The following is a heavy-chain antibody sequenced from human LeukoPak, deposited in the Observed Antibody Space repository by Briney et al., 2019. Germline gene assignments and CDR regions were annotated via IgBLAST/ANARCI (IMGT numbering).Heavy chain of an antibody. D-gene: IGHD3-22*01. J-gene: IGHJ4*02. CDR3: ARGVERRPKDPYYYDSSGYYPFDY. CDR2: INPNSGGT. CDR1: GYTFTNYA. V-gene: IGHV1-2*02. Sequence: GASVKVSCKASGYTFTNYAVNWVRQAPGQGLEWMGWINPNSGGTNYAQKFQGRVTMTRDTSISTAYMELSRLRSDDTAVYYCARGVERRPKDPYYYDSSGYYPFDYWGQGTLVTVSS.